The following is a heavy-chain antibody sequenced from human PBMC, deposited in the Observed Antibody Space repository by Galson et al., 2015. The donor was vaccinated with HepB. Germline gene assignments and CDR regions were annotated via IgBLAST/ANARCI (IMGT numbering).Heavy chain of an antibody. D-gene: IGHD6-19*01. CDR2: IRAYTGNA. V-gene: IGHV1-18*04. Sequence: SVKVSCKASGYTLRNYPITWVRQTPGQGLEWMGTIRAYTGNADYARNFQGRVIMTSDTSTSTAYMDLGSLTSDDTAVYYCARSSGWPNYFDHWGRGSLVTVSS. CDR1: GYTLRNYP. J-gene: IGHJ4*02. CDR3: ARSSGWPNYFDH.